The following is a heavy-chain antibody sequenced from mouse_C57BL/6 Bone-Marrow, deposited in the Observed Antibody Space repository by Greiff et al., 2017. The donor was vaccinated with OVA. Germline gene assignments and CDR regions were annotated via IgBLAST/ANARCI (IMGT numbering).Heavy chain of an antibody. Sequence: QVQLQQSGTELVKPGASVKLSCKASGYTFTSYWMHWVKQRPGPGLEWIGNINPGNGGTNYNEQFKSMATLTVDKSPSTAYLQLSSLTSDDTAVYYCARSGLRAGFAYWGQGTLVTVSA. D-gene: IGHD2-2*01. V-gene: IGHV1-53*01. J-gene: IGHJ3*01. CDR2: INPGNGGT. CDR3: ARSGLRAGFAY. CDR1: GYTFTSYW.